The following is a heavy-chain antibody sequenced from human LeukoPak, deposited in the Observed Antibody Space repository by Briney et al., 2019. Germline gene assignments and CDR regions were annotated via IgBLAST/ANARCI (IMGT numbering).Heavy chain of an antibody. CDR3: AKEVRWYFGY. J-gene: IGHJ4*02. CDR1: GFTFSSYG. CDR2: ISYDGSNK. D-gene: IGHD6-13*01. V-gene: IGHV3-30*18. Sequence: GGSLRLSCAASGFTFSSYGMHCVRQAPGKGLEWVAVISYDGSNKYYADSVKGRFTISRDNSKNTLYLQMNSLRAEDTAVYYCAKEVRWYFGYWGQGTLVTVSS.